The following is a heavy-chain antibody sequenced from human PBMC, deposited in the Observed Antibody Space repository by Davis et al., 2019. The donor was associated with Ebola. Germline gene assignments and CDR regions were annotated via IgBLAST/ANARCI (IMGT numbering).Heavy chain of an antibody. CDR3: ARGRGQYEYSGGDY. Sequence: ASVKVSCKASGYTFTTYGFSWVRQAPGQGLEWMGIINPSGGSTTYAQKFQGRVTMTRDTSTTTVYMELSSLRSEDTAVYYCARGRGQYEYSGGDYWGQGTLVIVSS. CDR2: INPSGGST. V-gene: IGHV1-46*01. CDR1: GYTFTTYG. D-gene: IGHD2-21*01. J-gene: IGHJ4*02.